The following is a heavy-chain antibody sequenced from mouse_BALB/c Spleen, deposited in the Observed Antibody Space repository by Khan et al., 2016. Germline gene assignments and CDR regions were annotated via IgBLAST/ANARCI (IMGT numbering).Heavy chain of an antibody. J-gene: IGHJ1*01. V-gene: IGHV14-3*02. CDR2: IDPANGNT. CDR3: ARGSTAPHWYFDV. Sequence: VRLQQSGAELVKPGASVKLSCTASGFNIKDTYMHWVKQRPEQGLEWIGRIDPANGNTKYDPKFQGKATITADTSSNTAYLQLSSLTSEDTAVYYCARGSTAPHWYFDVWGAGTTVTVSS. D-gene: IGHD1-2*01. CDR1: GFNIKDTY.